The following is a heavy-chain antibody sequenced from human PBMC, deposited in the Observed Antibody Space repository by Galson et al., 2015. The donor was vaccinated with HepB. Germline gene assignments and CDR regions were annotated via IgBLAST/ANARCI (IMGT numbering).Heavy chain of an antibody. V-gene: IGHV3-30-3*01. CDR2: ISYDGSNK. J-gene: IGHJ3*02. D-gene: IGHD2-2*01. Sequence: SLRLSCAASGFTFSSYAMHWVRQAPGKGLEWVAVISYDGSNKYYADSVKGRFTISRDNSKNTLYLQMNSLRAEGTAVYYCARDYSLGYCSSTSCYAFDIWGQGTMVTVSS. CDR3: ARDYSLGYCSSTSCYAFDI. CDR1: GFTFSSYA.